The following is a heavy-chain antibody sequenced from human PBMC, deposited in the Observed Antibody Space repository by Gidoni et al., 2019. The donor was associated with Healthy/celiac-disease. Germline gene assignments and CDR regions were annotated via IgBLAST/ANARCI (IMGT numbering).Heavy chain of an antibody. J-gene: IGHJ4*02. D-gene: IGHD6-13*01. CDR2: ISGSSSYT. V-gene: IGHV3-11*05. CDR1: GFTFSDYY. CDR3: AREAPRDSSSWYGPDY. Sequence: QVQLVESGGGLFKPGGSLRLSCSASGFTFSDYYMSWIRQAPGKGLVWFSDISGSSSYTNYADSVKGRFTISRDNAKNSLYLQMNSLRAEDTAVDYCAREAPRDSSSWYGPDYWGQGTLVTVSS.